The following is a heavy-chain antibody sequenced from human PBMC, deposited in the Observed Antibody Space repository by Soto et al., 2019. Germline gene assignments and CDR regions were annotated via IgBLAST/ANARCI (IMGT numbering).Heavy chain of an antibody. CDR2: MNPNSGNT. V-gene: IGHV1-8*01. CDR1: GYTFTSYD. CDR3: ARGVFLISYYDFWSGYYTGYYYYAMDV. D-gene: IGHD3-3*01. Sequence: ASVKVSCKASGYTFTSYDINWVRQATGQGLEWMGWMNPNSGNTGYAQKFQGRVTMTRNTSISTAYMELSSLRSEETAVYYCARGVFLISYYDFWSGYYTGYYYYAMDVWGQGTTVTVSS. J-gene: IGHJ6*02.